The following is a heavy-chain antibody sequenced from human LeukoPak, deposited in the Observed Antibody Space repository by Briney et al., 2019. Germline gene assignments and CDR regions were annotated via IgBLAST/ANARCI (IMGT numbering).Heavy chain of an antibody. V-gene: IGHV3-33*01. Sequence: GGSLRLSCAASGFIFSSYAMHWVRRAPGKGPEWVAIIWFDGSNQYYAESVEGRYTVSRDNSKNTLYLQMNSLRAEDTAVYSCARGLGYSYGYGIDYWGQGTLVIASS. CDR2: IWFDGSNQ. D-gene: IGHD5-18*01. CDR3: ARGLGYSYGYGIDY. J-gene: IGHJ4*02. CDR1: GFIFSSYA.